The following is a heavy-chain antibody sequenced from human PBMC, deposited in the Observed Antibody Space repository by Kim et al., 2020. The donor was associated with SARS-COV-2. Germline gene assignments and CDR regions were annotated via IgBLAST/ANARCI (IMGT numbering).Heavy chain of an antibody. J-gene: IGHJ4*02. V-gene: IGHV1-18*01. Sequence: NYAQKLQGRVTMTTDTSTSTAYMELRSLRSDDTAVYYCARVGGSGNYFDYWGQGTLVTVSS. CDR3: ARVGGSGNYFDY. D-gene: IGHD3-10*01.